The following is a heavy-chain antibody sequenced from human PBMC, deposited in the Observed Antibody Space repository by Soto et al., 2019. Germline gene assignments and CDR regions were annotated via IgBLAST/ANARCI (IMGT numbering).Heavy chain of an antibody. CDR3: TSNSPVLRYFDWLPVPFDV. J-gene: IGHJ3*01. D-gene: IGHD3-9*01. CDR1: GFTFGDYA. V-gene: IGHV3-49*03. CDR2: IRSKAYGGTT. Sequence: PGGSLRLSCTASGFTFGDYAMSWFRQAPGKGLEWVGFIRSKAYGGTTEYAASVKGRFTISRDDSKSIAYLQMNSLKTEDTAVYYCTSNSPVLRYFDWLPVPFDVWGQGTMVTLS.